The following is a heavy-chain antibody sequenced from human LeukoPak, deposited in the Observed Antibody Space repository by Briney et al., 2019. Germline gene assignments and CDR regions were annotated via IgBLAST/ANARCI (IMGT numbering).Heavy chain of an antibody. CDR2: NIPIFGTA. CDR3: ARSPRVWFGELLYPLHPFDY. D-gene: IGHD3-10*01. CDR1: GGTFSSYA. J-gene: IGHJ4*02. Sequence: GASVKVSCKASGGTFSSYAISWVRQAPGQGLEWMGGNIPIFGTANYAQKFQGRVTITADESTSTAYMELSSLRSEDTAVYYCARSPRVWFGELLYPLHPFDYWGQGTLVTVSS. V-gene: IGHV1-69*13.